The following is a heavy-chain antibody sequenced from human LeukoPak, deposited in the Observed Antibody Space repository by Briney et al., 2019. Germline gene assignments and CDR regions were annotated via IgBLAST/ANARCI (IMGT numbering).Heavy chain of an antibody. D-gene: IGHD2/OR15-2a*01. CDR1: GGSISTIAFY. J-gene: IGHJ6*03. Sequence: SETLSLTCTVSGGSISTIAFYWGWIRQPPGKGLEWIGSIYDSGNEFYNPSLKSRVTLSADTSKHKLSLQLNSVTAADTAMYYCARQISDYYYYYMDVWGEGITVTVSS. CDR2: IYDSGNE. V-gene: IGHV4-39*01. CDR3: ARQISDYYYYYMDV.